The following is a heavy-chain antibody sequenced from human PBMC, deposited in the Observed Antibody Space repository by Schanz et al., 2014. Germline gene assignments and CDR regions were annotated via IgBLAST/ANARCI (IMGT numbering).Heavy chain of an antibody. CDR2: ISGSGAST. D-gene: IGHD1-1*01. CDR1: GFSFSDYY. Sequence: QVHLLESGGGLVEPGGSLRLSCAASGFSFSDYYMSWIRQAPGKGLEWVSGISGSGASTYYADSVKGRFTISRDNAKNSLYLEMNSLRAEDTALYYCARDRRNADLDYWGQGTLVTVSS. J-gene: IGHJ4*02. V-gene: IGHV3-11*04. CDR3: ARDRRNADLDY.